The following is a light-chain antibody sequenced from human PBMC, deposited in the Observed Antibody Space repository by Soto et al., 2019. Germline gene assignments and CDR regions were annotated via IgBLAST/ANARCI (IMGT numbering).Light chain of an antibody. V-gene: IGLV2-14*03. CDR1: SSDVGGYNY. CDR2: GVS. Sequence: QSALTQPASVSGSPGQSITISCTGTSSDVGGYNYVSWYQQHPDKAPKLMIYGVSNLPSGVSNRFSGSKSGHTASLTISGLQAEDEADYYCSSYKSSSPLVFGTGTKLTVL. CDR3: SSYKSSSPLV. J-gene: IGLJ1*01.